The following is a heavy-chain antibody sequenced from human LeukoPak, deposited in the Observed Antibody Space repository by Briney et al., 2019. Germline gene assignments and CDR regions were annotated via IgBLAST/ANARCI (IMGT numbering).Heavy chain of an antibody. J-gene: IGHJ4*02. CDR1: GDSISSSNYF. V-gene: IGHV4-39*01. CDR3: ARRSPLVAVTTAHYYDY. D-gene: IGHD2-21*02. Sequence: PSQTLSLTCTVSGDSISSSNYFWGWIRQPPGKGLEWIGEISYSGNTYYNPSLKSRVTISMDTSKNQFSLNLNPVTASDTTVYYCARRSPLVAVTTAHYYDYWGPGTLVTVSS. CDR2: ISYSGNT.